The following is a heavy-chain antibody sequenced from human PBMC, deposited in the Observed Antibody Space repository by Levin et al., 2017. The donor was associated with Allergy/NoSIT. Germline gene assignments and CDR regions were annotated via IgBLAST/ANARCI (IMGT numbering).Heavy chain of an antibody. CDR2: IYYSGST. V-gene: IGHV4-30-4*01. Sequence: SQTLSLTCTVSGGSISSGDYYWSWIRQPPGKGLEWIGYIYYSGSTYYNPSLKSRVTISVDTSKNQFSLKLSSVTAADTAVYYCARDSYYYGSVGNYFDYWGQGTLVTVSS. J-gene: IGHJ4*02. D-gene: IGHD3-10*01. CDR1: GGSISSGDYY. CDR3: ARDSYYYGSVGNYFDY.